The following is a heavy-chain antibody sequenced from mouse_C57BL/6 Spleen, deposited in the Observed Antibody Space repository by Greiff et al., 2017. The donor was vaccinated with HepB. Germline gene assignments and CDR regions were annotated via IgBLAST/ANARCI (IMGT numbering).Heavy chain of an antibody. D-gene: IGHD2-4*01. Sequence: ESGPGLVKPSQSLSLTCSVTGYSITSGYYWNWIRQFPGNKLEWMGYISYDGSNNYNPSLKNRISITRDTSKNQFFLKLNSVTTEDTATYYCARAFRRDYDEGAWFAYWGQGTLVTVSA. CDR3: ARAFRRDYDEGAWFAY. CDR2: ISYDGSN. CDR1: GYSITSGYY. J-gene: IGHJ3*01. V-gene: IGHV3-6*01.